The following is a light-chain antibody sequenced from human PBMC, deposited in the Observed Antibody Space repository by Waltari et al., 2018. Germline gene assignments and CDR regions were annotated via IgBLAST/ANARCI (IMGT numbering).Light chain of an antibody. J-gene: IGLJ2*01. CDR2: DVS. Sequence: QSALPQPAPVSGSPGQSITIPGPGTSSDVGGYNYVSWYQQHPGKPPKLMIYDVSDRPSGVYNRFSGSKSGNTASLTISGLQAEDEADYYCSSYTISSTVVFGGGTKLTVL. CDR1: SSDVGGYNY. CDR3: SSYTISSTVV. V-gene: IGLV2-14*03.